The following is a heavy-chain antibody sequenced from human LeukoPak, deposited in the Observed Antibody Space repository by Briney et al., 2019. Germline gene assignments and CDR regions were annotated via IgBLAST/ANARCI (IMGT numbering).Heavy chain of an antibody. CDR3: ARHDEHVSPGGDY. D-gene: IGHD3-16*01. CDR2: IYPGDSDT. Sequence: GESLKISCKGSGYSFTSHWIGWVRQMPGKGLEWMGIIYPGDSDTRYSPSFQGQVTISADKSISTAYLQWSSLKASGTAMYYCARHDEHVSPGGDYWGQGTLVTVSS. J-gene: IGHJ4*02. V-gene: IGHV5-51*01. CDR1: GYSFTSHW.